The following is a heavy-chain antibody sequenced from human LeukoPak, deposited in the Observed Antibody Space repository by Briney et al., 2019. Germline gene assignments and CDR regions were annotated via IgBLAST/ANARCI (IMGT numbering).Heavy chain of an antibody. Sequence: GGSLRLSCAASGFTFSDYYMSWIRQAPGKGLEWVSYISSSGSTIYYADSVKGRFTISRDNAKNSLYLQMNSLRAEDTAVYYCAKDSKSYGSGERFDYWGQGTLVTVSS. V-gene: IGHV3-11*01. CDR1: GFTFSDYY. J-gene: IGHJ4*02. D-gene: IGHD3-10*01. CDR2: ISSSGSTI. CDR3: AKDSKSYGSGERFDY.